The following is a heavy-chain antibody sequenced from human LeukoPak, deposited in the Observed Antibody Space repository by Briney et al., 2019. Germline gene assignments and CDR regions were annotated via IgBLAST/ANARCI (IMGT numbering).Heavy chain of an antibody. CDR1: GGSISSYY. V-gene: IGHV4-59*01. J-gene: IGHJ5*02. CDR2: IKYSGST. CDR3: ARAPIPYDRSRTDYRFDP. Sequence: SEPLSLTCSVSGGSISSYYWSWIRQPPGKGLEWIGYIKYSGSTNYNPSLKSRVTISLDTSKSQFSLKLTSVTAADTAVYYCARAPIPYDRSRTDYRFDPWGQGTLVTVAS. D-gene: IGHD3-16*01.